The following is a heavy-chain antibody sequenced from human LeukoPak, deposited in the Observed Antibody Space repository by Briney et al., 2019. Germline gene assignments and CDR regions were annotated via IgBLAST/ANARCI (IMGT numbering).Heavy chain of an antibody. CDR3: ARDGHCSGGSCYQYAFDI. D-gene: IGHD2-15*01. CDR1: GGTFSSYA. J-gene: IGHJ3*02. Sequence: ASVKVSCKASGGTFSSYAISWVRQAPGQGLEWMGGIIPIFGTANYAQKFQGRVTITADESTSTAYMELSSLRSEDTAVYYCARDGHCSGGSCYQYAFDIWGQGTMVTVSS. CDR2: IIPIFGTA. V-gene: IGHV1-69*13.